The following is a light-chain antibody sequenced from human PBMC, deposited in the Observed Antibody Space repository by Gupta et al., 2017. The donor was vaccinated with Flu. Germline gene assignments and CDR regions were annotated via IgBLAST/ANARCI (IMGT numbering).Light chain of an antibody. CDR1: SSDVGSYNY. J-gene: IGLJ1*01. V-gene: IGLV2-14*01. CDR3: ISYSSTNTRV. Sequence: CAQTQSASVSGSPERSITISCTGSSSDVGSYNYVSWYQQHPGTAPKLMIYEVSNRPSGVSNRFSGSKSGDTASLTXYXLQAEDXADYYCISYSSTNTRVFGTGTKVTVL. CDR2: EVS.